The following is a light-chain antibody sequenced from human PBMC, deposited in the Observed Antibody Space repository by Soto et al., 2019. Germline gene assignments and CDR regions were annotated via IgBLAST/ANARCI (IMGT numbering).Light chain of an antibody. CDR1: QSVSSN. J-gene: IGKJ5*01. CDR2: GAS. Sequence: EIVMTQSPVTLSVSPGERATLSCWASQSVSSNLAWYKQIPGQAPTLLIYGASTRATGIPARFSGSGSGTAFTLTISSLQSEDVAVYYCQQYNNWHTFGQGTRLEMK. CDR3: QQYNNWHT. V-gene: IGKV3-15*01.